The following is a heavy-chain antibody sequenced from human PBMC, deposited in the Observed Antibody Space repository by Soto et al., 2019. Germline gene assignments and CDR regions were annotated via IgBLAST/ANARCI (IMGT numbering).Heavy chain of an antibody. CDR1: GFTFSSYG. Sequence: QVQLVESGGGVVQPGRSLRLSCAASGFTFSSYGRHWVRQAPGKGLVWVAVISYDGSNKYYADSVKGRFTISRDNSKNTLYLQMNSLRAEDTAVYYCAKDRRPNYYYGMDVWGQGTTVTVSS. V-gene: IGHV3-30*18. J-gene: IGHJ6*02. D-gene: IGHD6-25*01. CDR2: ISYDGSNK. CDR3: AKDRRPNYYYGMDV.